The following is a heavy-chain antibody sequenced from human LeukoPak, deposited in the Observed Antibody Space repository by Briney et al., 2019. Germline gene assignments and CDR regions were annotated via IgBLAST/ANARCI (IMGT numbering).Heavy chain of an antibody. CDR1: GIIFSSYW. J-gene: IGHJ4*02. Sequence: GGSLRLSCRTSGIIFSSYWMSWVRQAPGKGLEWVANIKYDGFEKHYVDSVKGRFTISRHNANNSLYLQMNSLRAEDTAIYYCASATESGTHNYWGQGTLVTVSS. V-gene: IGHV3-7*01. CDR3: ASATESGTHNY. CDR2: IKYDGFEK. D-gene: IGHD5-12*01.